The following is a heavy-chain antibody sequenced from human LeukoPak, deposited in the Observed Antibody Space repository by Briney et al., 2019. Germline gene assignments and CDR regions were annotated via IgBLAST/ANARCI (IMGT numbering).Heavy chain of an antibody. D-gene: IGHD2-15*01. CDR3: ARDMSPPSYSWFDP. CDR2: ISAYNGNT. J-gene: IGHJ5*02. CDR1: GYTFTSYG. V-gene: IGHV1-18*01. Sequence: ASVKVSCKASGYTFTSYGISWVRQAPGQGLEWMGWISAYNGNTNYAQKLQGRVTMTTDTSTTTAYMELRSLRSDDTAVYYCARDMSPPSYSWFDPWGQGTLVTVSS.